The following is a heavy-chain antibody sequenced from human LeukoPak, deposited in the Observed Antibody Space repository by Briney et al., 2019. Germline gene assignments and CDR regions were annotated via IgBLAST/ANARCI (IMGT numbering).Heavy chain of an antibody. Sequence: PGGSLRLSCAASGLTFRSYEMNWVRQAPGKGLVWVSYISSGGSTIYYADSVKGRFTVSRDNAENSLYLQMNSLRAEDTAVYYCASETEIGNYDAFDIWGQGTMVTVSS. CDR2: ISSGGSTI. CDR1: GLTFRSYE. J-gene: IGHJ3*02. CDR3: ASETEIGNYDAFDI. D-gene: IGHD1-7*01. V-gene: IGHV3-48*03.